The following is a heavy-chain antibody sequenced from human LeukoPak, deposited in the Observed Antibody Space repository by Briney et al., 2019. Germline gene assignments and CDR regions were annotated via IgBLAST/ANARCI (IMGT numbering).Heavy chain of an antibody. J-gene: IGHJ4*02. D-gene: IGHD6-13*01. CDR2: INHSGST. CDR1: GGSFSGYY. CDR3: ARVDSSSWYGNFDY. Sequence: SQTLSLTCAVYGGSFSGYYWSWIRQPPGKGLEWIGEINHSGSTYYNPSLKSRVTISVDTSKNQFSLKLSSVTAADTAVYYCARVDSSSWYGNFDYWGQGTLVTVSS. V-gene: IGHV4-34*01.